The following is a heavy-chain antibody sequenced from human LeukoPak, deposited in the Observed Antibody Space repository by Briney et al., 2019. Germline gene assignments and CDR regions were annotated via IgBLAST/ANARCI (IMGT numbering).Heavy chain of an antibody. Sequence: SETLSLTCTVSGGSISSGSYYWSWIRQPAGKGLEWIGRIYTSGSTNYNPSLKSRVTISVDTSKNQFSLKLSSVTAADTAVYYCARGRIGRIVVVPAAMRPPYYYGMDVWGKGTTVTVSS. CDR2: IYTSGST. CDR3: ARGRIGRIVVVPAAMRPPYYYGMDV. J-gene: IGHJ6*04. CDR1: GGSISSGSYY. D-gene: IGHD2-2*01. V-gene: IGHV4-61*02.